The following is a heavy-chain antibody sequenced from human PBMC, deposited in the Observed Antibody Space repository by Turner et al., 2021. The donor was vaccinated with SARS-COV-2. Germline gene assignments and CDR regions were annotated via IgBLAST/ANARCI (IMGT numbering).Heavy chain of an antibody. J-gene: IGHJ4*02. CDR3: ARDLGSIAVAN. D-gene: IGHD6-19*01. V-gene: IGHV3-48*01. Sequence: EVQLVESGGGLVQPGGSLRLSCAASGLTFSSYSMNWVRQAPGNGLELVSYISSSSSTIYYADSVKGRFTISRDNAKNSLYLQMNSLRAEDTAVYYCARDLGSIAVANWGQGTLVTVSS. CDR2: ISSSSSTI. CDR1: GLTFSSYS.